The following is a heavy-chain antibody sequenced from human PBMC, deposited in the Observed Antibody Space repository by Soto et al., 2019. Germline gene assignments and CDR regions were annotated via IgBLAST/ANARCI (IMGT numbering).Heavy chain of an antibody. V-gene: IGHV3-33*01. CDR1: GFTFSSYG. D-gene: IGHD2-8*01. CDR3: ARWYGTGMLFDL. Sequence: QVQLVESGGGVVQPGRSLRLSCAASGFTFSSYGMHWVHQAPGKGLEWVAGIWYDGSKKYYADSVEGRFTISRDNSKNTLSLQMSSLKIEDTAVYFCARWYGTGMLFDLWGQGTLVTVSS. J-gene: IGHJ5*02. CDR2: IWYDGSKK.